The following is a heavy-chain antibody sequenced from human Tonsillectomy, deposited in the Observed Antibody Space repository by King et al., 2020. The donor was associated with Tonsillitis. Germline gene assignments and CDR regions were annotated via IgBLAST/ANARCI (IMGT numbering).Heavy chain of an antibody. J-gene: IGHJ4*02. CDR1: GFTFSTYG. CDR2: ISYDGSNK. CDR3: ARAYYYDTSSTPDY. V-gene: IGHV3-33*05. D-gene: IGHD3-22*01. Sequence: QLVQSGGGVVQPGRSLRLSCAASGFTFSTYGIHWVRQAPGKGLEWVALISYDGSNKYYADPVRGRFTISRDTSKNTVYLQMNSLRAEDTAVYYCARAYYYDTSSTPDYWGQGTLITVSS.